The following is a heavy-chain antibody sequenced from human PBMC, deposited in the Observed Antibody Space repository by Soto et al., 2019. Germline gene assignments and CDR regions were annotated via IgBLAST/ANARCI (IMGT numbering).Heavy chain of an antibody. CDR3: AREGARLPRFFDY. V-gene: IGHV4-61*01. Sequence: SETLSLTCTVSGGSVSSGSYYWSWIRQPPGKGLEWIGYIYYSGSTNYNPSLKSRVTISVDTSKNQFSLKLSSVTAADTAVYYCAREGARLPRFFDYWRQGTLVTVPS. J-gene: IGHJ4*02. CDR2: IYYSGST. D-gene: IGHD6-6*01. CDR1: GGSVSSGSYY.